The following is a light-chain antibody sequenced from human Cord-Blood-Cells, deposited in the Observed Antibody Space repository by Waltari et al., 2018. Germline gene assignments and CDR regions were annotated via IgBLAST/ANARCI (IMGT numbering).Light chain of an antibody. CDR3: QAWDSSTVV. V-gene: IGLV3-1*01. J-gene: IGLJ1*01. CDR2: QDS. Sequence: SYELTPPPPVSVSPGQTASITCSGAKLGDKYACWYQQKPGPSPVLVIYQDSKRPSGIPERFSGSNSGNTATLTISGTQAMDEADYYCQAWDSSTVVFGTGTKVTVL. CDR1: KLGDKY.